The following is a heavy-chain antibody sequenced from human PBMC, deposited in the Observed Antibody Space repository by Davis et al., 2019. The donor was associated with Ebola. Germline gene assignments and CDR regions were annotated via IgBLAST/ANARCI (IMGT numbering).Heavy chain of an antibody. Sequence: ASVKVSCKASGFTLTNYAIHWVRQAPGHRLEWMGWVHGGNGNTKYSQRFQGRVTITTDTSASTVYLDLTSLRSDDTAVFYCARASFGYNSGWYADYWGPGSLVTVSS. J-gene: IGHJ4*02. CDR1: GFTLTNYA. CDR3: ARASFGYNSGWYADY. CDR2: VHGGNGNT. V-gene: IGHV1-3*01. D-gene: IGHD6-19*01.